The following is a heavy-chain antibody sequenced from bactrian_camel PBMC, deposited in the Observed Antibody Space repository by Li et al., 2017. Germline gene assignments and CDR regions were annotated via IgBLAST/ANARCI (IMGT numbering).Heavy chain of an antibody. CDR3: AADRLVGNVIAGRPKY. CDR2: ISDDGTT. Sequence: HVQLVESGGGLVQPGGSLRLSCAASGYTYSSNCMGWFRQAPGKERELVSTISDDGTTSYSDPAKGRFTISQDNGKVTLYLQMDSLKTEDTAMYYCAADRLVGNVIAGRPKYWGQGTQVTV. D-gene: IGHD6*01. J-gene: IGHJ4*01. V-gene: IGHV3S53*01. CDR1: GYTYSSNC.